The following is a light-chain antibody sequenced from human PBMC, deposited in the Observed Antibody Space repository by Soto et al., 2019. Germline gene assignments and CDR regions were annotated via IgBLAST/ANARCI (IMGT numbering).Light chain of an antibody. CDR2: GAS. CDR3: QQYNNWPLT. J-gene: IGKJ4*01. Sequence: EIVLTQSPGTLSLSPGERGTLSCRANQSLSSSYLAWYQQKPGQAPRLLIHGASSRAAGIPDRFSGSGSGTDFTLTISSLEPEDFAVYYCQQYNNWPLTFGGGTTVEIK. V-gene: IGKV3-20*01. CDR1: QSLSSSY.